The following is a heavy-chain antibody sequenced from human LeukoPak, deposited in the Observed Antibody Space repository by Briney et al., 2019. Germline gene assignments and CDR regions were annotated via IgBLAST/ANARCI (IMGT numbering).Heavy chain of an antibody. Sequence: GGSLRLSCAASGFTFSSYGMSWVRQAPGKGLEWVSAIGGRDGSTYYADSVKGRFTISRDNSKNTLYLQMNSLRAEDAAVYYCAKDTYSSGWYSSFDYWGQGTLVTVSS. J-gene: IGHJ4*02. CDR2: IGGRDGST. V-gene: IGHV3-23*01. D-gene: IGHD6-19*01. CDR1: GFTFSSYG. CDR3: AKDTYSSGWYSSFDY.